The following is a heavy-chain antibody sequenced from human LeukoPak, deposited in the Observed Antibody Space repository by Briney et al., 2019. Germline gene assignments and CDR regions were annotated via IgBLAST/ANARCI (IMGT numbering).Heavy chain of an antibody. D-gene: IGHD5-24*01. J-gene: IGHJ4*02. V-gene: IGHV3-7*01. CDR3: ASGWRWLQLDY. CDR2: IKQDGSEK. Sequence: GGSLRLSCAASGFTFSSYWMSWVRQAPGKGLEWVANIKQDGSEKYYVVSVKGRFTISRDNAKNSLYLQMNSLRAEDTAVYYCASGWRWLQLDYWGQGTLVSVSS. CDR1: GFTFSSYW.